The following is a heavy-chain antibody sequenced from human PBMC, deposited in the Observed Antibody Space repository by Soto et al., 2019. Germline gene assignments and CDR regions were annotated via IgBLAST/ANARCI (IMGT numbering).Heavy chain of an antibody. V-gene: IGHV1-46*02. D-gene: IGHD5-18*01. Sequence: QVQLVQSGDEVKKPGASVKVSCKASGYTFNSYYIHWVRQAPGQGLEWMGIFNPSGGSTNYPQKLQGRVTLTRDTSTSTVYMELSSLRSEDTAIYYCARGGYDWYFDLLGRVTLVTVAS. CDR1: GYTFNSYY. CDR3: ARGGYDWYFDL. CDR2: FNPSGGST. J-gene: IGHJ2*01.